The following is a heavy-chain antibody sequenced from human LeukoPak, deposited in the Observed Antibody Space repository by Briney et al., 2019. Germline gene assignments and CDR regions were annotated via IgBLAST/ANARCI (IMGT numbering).Heavy chain of an antibody. CDR3: AIPALGSGIPLPAY. Sequence: ASVKVSCKASGYTFTSYGISWVRQAPGQGLEWMGWISAYNGNTNYAQKFQGRVTMTEDTSTDTAYMELSSLRSEDTAVYYCAIPALGSGIPLPAYWGQGTLVTVSS. D-gene: IGHD3-10*01. CDR1: GYTFTSYG. CDR2: ISAYNGNT. V-gene: IGHV1-18*01. J-gene: IGHJ4*02.